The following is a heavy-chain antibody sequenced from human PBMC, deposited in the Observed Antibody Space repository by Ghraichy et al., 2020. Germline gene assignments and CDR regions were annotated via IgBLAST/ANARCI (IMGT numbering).Heavy chain of an antibody. J-gene: IGHJ4*02. CDR2: VYPGDSDT. CDR1: GYTFTDYW. Sequence: GESLNISCKGSGYTFTDYWIGWVRQMPGKGLEWMGIVYPGDSDTRYSPSFQGQVTFSADKSINTAYLQWASLEASDTAIYFCARVHCSGGGCYPGAGYQHYAGAFDSWGQGTLVTVSS. V-gene: IGHV5-51*01. D-gene: IGHD2-15*01. CDR3: ARVHCSGGGCYPGAGYQHYAGAFDS.